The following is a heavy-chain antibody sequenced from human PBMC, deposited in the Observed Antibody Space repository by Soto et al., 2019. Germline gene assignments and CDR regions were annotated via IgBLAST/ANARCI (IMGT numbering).Heavy chain of an antibody. CDR2: IYYSGST. CDR3: ARAMVVTQNWFDP. V-gene: IGHV4-30-4*01. J-gene: IGHJ5*02. Sequence: QVQLQESGLGLVKPSQTLSLTCTVSGGSISSGDYYWSWIRQPPGKGLEWIGYIYYSGSTYYNLSLKSRVTISVDTSKNQFSLKLSSVTAADTAVYYCARAMVVTQNWFDPWGQGTLVTVSS. CDR1: GGSISSGDYY. D-gene: IGHD2-21*02.